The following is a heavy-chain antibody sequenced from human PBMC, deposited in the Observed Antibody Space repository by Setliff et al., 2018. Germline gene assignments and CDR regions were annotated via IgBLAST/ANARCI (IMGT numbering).Heavy chain of an antibody. Sequence: GSLRLSCAASRFTFSNYAMSWVRQAPGKGLEWVSAISASGRTTYSADSVKGRFTISRDNAKNSLFLQMKSLRAGDTAVYYCARAGSVPAARDFDYWGQGTLVTVSS. J-gene: IGHJ4*02. CDR1: RFTFSNYA. CDR2: ISASGRTT. V-gene: IGHV3-23*01. D-gene: IGHD2-2*01. CDR3: ARAGSVPAARDFDY.